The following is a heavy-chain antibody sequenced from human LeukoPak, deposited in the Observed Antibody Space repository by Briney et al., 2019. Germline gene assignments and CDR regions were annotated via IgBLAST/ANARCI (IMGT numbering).Heavy chain of an antibody. CDR2: ISGSGGST. CDR1: GFTFSSYA. CDR3: AKGDVVVPAAPDV. V-gene: IGHV3-23*01. J-gene: IGHJ6*04. Sequence: GWSLRLSCAASGFTFSSYAMSWVRQAPGKGLECVSAISGSGGSTYYADSVKGRCTISRDNSKNTLYLQMNSLRAEDTAVYYCAKGDVVVPAAPDVWGKGTTVTVSS. D-gene: IGHD2-2*01.